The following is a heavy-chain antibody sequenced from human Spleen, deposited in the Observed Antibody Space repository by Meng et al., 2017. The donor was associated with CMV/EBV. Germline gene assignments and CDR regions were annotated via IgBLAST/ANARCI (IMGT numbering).Heavy chain of an antibody. Sequence: GGSLRLSCAASGFTFSKFAMHWVRQGPGKGLEWVAVISYDGTSKYYADSVKGRFTISRDNSKNTLYLQMNSLRAEDTAVYFCARNLMVRGLFITVDHYYGMDVWGQGTTVTVSS. CDR2: ISYDGTSK. V-gene: IGHV3-30*03. J-gene: IGHJ6*02. D-gene: IGHD3-10*01. CDR1: GFTFSKFA. CDR3: ARNLMVRGLFITVDHYYGMDV.